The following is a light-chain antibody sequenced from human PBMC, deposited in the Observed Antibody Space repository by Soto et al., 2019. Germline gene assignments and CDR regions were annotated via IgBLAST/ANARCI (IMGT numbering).Light chain of an antibody. V-gene: IGLV2-23*01. J-gene: IGLJ1*01. CDR1: SSDVGSYNL. CDR2: EGS. Sequence: QSVLTQPASVSGSPGQSITISCTGTSSDVGSYNLFSWYQQHPGKAPKLMIYEGSKRPSGVSNRFSGSKSGNTASLTISGLQAEDEADYYCCSYAGSSTLGVFGTGTKLTVL. CDR3: CSYAGSSTLGV.